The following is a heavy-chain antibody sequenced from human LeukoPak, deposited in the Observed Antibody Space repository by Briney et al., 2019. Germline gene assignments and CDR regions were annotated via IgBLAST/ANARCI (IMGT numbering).Heavy chain of an antibody. J-gene: IGHJ4*02. CDR1: GIGFIYYV. Sequence: PGKLLIRCSSASGIGFIYYVMYSVRQAPAKGLEWVALISYYGGDKYYAESLNDRITISRDNAENTLYLQMNNLRPDDTAFYFCVKEGVEYSYSYGDYWGQGTLVTVSS. V-gene: IGHV3-30*18. CDR3: VKEGVEYSYSYGDY. D-gene: IGHD3-16*01. CDR2: ISYYGGDK.